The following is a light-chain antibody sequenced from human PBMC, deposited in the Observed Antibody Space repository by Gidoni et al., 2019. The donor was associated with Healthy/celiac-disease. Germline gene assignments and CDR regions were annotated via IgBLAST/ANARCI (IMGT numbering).Light chain of an antibody. J-gene: IGKJ4*01. V-gene: IGKV3-11*01. CDR3: QQRSNWPLT. CDR1: QSVSSY. CDR2: DAS. Sequence: EIVLTHSPATLPLSPGQRATLSCRASQSVSSYLAWYQQKPGQAPRLLIYDASNRATGIPARCSGSGSGTDFTLTISSLEPEDFAVYYCQQRSNWPLTFGGGTKVEIK.